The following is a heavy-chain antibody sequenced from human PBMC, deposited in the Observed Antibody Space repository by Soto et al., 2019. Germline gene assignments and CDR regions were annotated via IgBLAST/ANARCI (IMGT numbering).Heavy chain of an antibody. CDR2: LYGNGGGI. D-gene: IGHD4-17*01. V-gene: IGHV3-23*01. CDR3: AKDAVSGDGVWLAHD. J-gene: IGHJ4*02. Sequence: PGGSLRLSCAASGFTFSSYAMIWFRQVPGKGLEWVSGLYGNGGGIHYADSVKGRFTISRDNSAYSVYLQMNNLRVEDTAIYYCAKDAVSGDGVWLAHDWGQGTVVTV. CDR1: GFTFSSYA.